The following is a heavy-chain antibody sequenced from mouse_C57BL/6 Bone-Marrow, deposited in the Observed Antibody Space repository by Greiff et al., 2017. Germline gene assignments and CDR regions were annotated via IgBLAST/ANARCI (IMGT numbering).Heavy chain of an antibody. J-gene: IGHJ4*01. CDR1: GFNINDDY. Sequence: VQLQQSGAELVRPGASVKLSCTSSGFNINDDYMHWVKQRPEQGLEWIGWIVPENGDTDYASKFQGKATITADTSSNTAYLQLSSLTSEDTAVYYCTTYSNPYYAMDYWGQGTSVTVSS. CDR2: IVPENGDT. D-gene: IGHD2-5*01. V-gene: IGHV14-4*01. CDR3: TTYSNPYYAMDY.